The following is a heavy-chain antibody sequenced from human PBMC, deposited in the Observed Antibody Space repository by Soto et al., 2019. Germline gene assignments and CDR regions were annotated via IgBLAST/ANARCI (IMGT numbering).Heavy chain of an antibody. CDR3: AKVRVTAFFDY. V-gene: IGHV3-30*18. D-gene: IGHD2-21*02. CDR1: GFTFSSYG. CDR2: ISYDGSNK. Sequence: QVQLVESGGGVVQPGRSLRLSCAASGFTFSSYGMNWVRQAPGKGLEWVAVISYDGSNKYYAAAVKGRFTIYRDNSKNTLYLQMNSLRAEDTAVYYCAKVRVTAFFDYWGQGTLVTVSS. J-gene: IGHJ4*02.